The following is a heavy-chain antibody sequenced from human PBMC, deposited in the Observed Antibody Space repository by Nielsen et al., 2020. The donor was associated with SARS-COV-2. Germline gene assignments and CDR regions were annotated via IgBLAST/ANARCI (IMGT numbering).Heavy chain of an antibody. CDR2: ISYDGSNK. V-gene: IGHV3-30*18. CDR3: ANGPGSWDY. CDR1: GFTFSNYG. Sequence: GESLKISCAASGFTFSNYGMHWVRQAPGKGLEWVAVISYDGSNKYYADSVKGRFIISRDNSKNTLYLEMNSLRADGTAVYYCANGPGSWDYWGQGTLVTVSS. D-gene: IGHD1-26*01. J-gene: IGHJ4*02.